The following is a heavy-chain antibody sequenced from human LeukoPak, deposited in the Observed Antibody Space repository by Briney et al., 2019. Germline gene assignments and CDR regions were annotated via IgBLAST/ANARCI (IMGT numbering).Heavy chain of an antibody. J-gene: IGHJ4*02. CDR2: IYHSGST. CDR3: ARESLDTAMVEGNDFDY. Sequence: SETLSLTCTVSGYSISSGYYWGWIRQPPGKGLEWIGSIYHSGSTYYNPSLKSRVTISVDTSKNQFSLKLSSVTAADTAVYYCARESLDTAMVEGNDFDYWGQGTLVTVSS. D-gene: IGHD5-18*01. V-gene: IGHV4-38-2*02. CDR1: GYSISSGYY.